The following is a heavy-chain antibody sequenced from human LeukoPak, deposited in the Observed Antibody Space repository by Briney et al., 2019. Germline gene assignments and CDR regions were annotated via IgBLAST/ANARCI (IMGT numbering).Heavy chain of an antibody. V-gene: IGHV2-5*02. CDR1: GFSLSTSGVG. J-gene: IGHJ4*02. Sequence: SGPTLVKPTQTLTLTCTFSGFSLSTSGVGVGWIRQPPGKALEWLALIYWDDDKRYSPSLKSRLTITKDTSKNQVVLTMTNMDPVDTATYYCAHSTYYDFWSGYYTFDYWGQGTLVTVSS. D-gene: IGHD3-3*01. CDR3: AHSTYYDFWSGYYTFDY. CDR2: IYWDDDK.